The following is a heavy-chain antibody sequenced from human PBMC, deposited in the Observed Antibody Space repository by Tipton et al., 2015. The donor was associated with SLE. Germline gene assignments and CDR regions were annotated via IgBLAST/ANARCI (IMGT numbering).Heavy chain of an antibody. CDR3: ARGEFSFDY. CDR2: ISDTGGTT. CDR1: GFTFEDFT. V-gene: IGHV3-23*01. J-gene: IGHJ4*02. D-gene: IGHD3-10*01. Sequence: SLRLSCAASGFTFEDFTIHWVRQAPGKGLEWVSSISDTGGTTYYADSVTGRFTISRDNSKNTLYLQMNSLRAEDTAVYYCARGEFSFDYWGQGTLVTVSS.